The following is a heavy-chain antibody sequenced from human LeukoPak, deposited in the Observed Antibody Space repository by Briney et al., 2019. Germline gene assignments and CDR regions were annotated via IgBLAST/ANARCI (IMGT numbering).Heavy chain of an antibody. CDR2: ISSSSSYI. V-gene: IGHV3-21*01. J-gene: IGHJ4*02. CDR1: GFTFSSYS. D-gene: IGHD2-15*01. Sequence: PGGSLRLSCAASGFTFSSYSMNWVRQAPGKGLEWVSSISSSSSYIYYADSVKGRFTISRDNAKNSLYLQMNSLRAEDAAVYYCARLGYCSGGSCYSGVQFDYWGQGTLVTVSS. CDR3: ARLGYCSGGSCYSGVQFDY.